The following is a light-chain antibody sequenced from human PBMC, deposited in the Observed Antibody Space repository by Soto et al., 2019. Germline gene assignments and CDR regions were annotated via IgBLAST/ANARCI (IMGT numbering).Light chain of an antibody. Sequence: DIVMTKSLDSLAVSLGERATINCKSSQSVLYRSNTKNYLAWYQQKPGQPPNLLIYWASTRESGVPDRFSGSGSGTDFTLTISSLQAEDVAVYYCQQYYSLPPTFGQGTKVEIK. CDR3: QQYYSLPPT. CDR1: QSVLYRSNTKNY. CDR2: WAS. V-gene: IGKV4-1*01. J-gene: IGKJ1*01.